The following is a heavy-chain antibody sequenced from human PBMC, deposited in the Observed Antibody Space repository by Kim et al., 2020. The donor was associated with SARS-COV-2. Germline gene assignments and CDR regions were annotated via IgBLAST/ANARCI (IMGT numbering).Heavy chain of an antibody. Sequence: KAYADYVKGRFTISRDNAKNSLYLQMNSLRPDDTAFYYCAKLSSSWYEGDYWGQGTVVTVSS. V-gene: IGHV3-9*01. D-gene: IGHD6-13*01. CDR3: AKLSSSWYEGDY. J-gene: IGHJ4*02. CDR2: K.